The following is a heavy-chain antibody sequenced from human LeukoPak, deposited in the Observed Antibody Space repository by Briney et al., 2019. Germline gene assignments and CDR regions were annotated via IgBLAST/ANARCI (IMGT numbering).Heavy chain of an antibody. CDR2: ISGSGGST. Sequence: GGSLRLSCAASGFTFSSYGMSWVRQAPGKGLGWVSAISGSGGSTYYADSVKGRFTISRDNSKNTLYLQMNSLRAEGTAVYYCARVVGLTGYSSSWYSGYYYYMDVWGKGTTVTVSS. CDR3: ARVVGLTGYSSSWYSGYYYYMDV. D-gene: IGHD6-13*01. V-gene: IGHV3-23*01. CDR1: GFTFSSYG. J-gene: IGHJ6*03.